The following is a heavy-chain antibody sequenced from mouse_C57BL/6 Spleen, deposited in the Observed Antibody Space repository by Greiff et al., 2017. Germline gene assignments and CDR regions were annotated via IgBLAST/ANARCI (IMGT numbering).Heavy chain of an antibody. CDR3: ASLNTYAMDY. CDR2: ISNKANGYTT. Sequence: EVKLQQSGGGLVQPGGSLSLSCAASGFNFTDYYMSWVRQPPGKALEWLGFISNKANGYTTEYSASVKGRFTISRNNSQSILYIQMNALSAEASATYCCASLNTYAMDYWGQGTSVTVSS. CDR1: GFNFTDYY. V-gene: IGHV7-3*01. J-gene: IGHJ4*01. D-gene: IGHD5-1-1*01.